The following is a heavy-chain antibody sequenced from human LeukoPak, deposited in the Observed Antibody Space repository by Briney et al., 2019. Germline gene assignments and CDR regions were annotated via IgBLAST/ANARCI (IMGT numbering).Heavy chain of an antibody. CDR3: ARGRIDSSTWPYYFDY. V-gene: IGHV1-2*02. J-gene: IGHJ4*02. D-gene: IGHD6-13*01. CDR1: GYTFTGYY. CDR2: INPNSGGP. Sequence: ASVKVSCKASGYTFTGYYMHWVRQAPGQGLEWMGWINPNSGGPNYAQKFQGRVTMTRDTSISTAYMELSRLKSDDTAVYYCARGRIDSSTWPYYFDYWGQGTLVTVSS.